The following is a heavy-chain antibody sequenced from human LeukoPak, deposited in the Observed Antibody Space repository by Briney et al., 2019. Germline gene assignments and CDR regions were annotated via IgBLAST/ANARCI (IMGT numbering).Heavy chain of an antibody. D-gene: IGHD2-2*01. CDR2: IYHSGST. V-gene: IGHV4-38-2*01. CDR1: GYSISSGYY. J-gene: IGHJ6*03. CDR3: ARRYCSSTSCYRNYYYMDV. Sequence: SETLSLTCAVSGYSISSGYYWGWIRQPPGKGLEWIGSIYHSGSTYYNPSLKSRDTISVDTSKNQFSLKLSSVAAADTAVYYCARRYCSSTSCYRNYYYMDVWGKGTTVTVSS.